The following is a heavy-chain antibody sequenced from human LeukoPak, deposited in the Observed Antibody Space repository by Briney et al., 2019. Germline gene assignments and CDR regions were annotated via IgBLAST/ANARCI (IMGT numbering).Heavy chain of an antibody. CDR3: GRVPPADADY. Sequence: AGGSLRLSCAASGFTFSTYWMTGVHQAPRKGLEWVACISSDCRGKYYIDFVKGRFTISRDNAKNSLFLQMNSLRAEDTAVHYCGRVPPADADYWGQGTLVTVSS. V-gene: IGHV3-7*01. J-gene: IGHJ4*02. CDR1: GFTFSTYW. CDR2: ISSDCRGK.